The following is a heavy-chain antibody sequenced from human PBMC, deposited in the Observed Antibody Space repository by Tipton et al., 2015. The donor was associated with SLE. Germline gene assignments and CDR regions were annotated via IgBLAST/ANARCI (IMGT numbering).Heavy chain of an antibody. Sequence: TLSLTCAVYGGSFSGYYWSWIRQPPGKGLEWIGEIHHSGSTNYNPSLKSRLTLSVDTSKTQFSLTLSSVTAADTAVYYCARSPRGSLLRGRFDYWGQGTLVTVSS. J-gene: IGHJ4*02. CDR1: GGSFSGYY. CDR3: ARSPRGSLLRGRFDY. V-gene: IGHV4-34*01. CDR2: IHHSGST. D-gene: IGHD3-10*01.